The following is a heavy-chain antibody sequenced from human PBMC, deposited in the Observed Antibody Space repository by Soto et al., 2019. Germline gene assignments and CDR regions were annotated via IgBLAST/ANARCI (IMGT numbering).Heavy chain of an antibody. CDR3: TRHAIGVLAPAAIRN. CDR1: GGSISSSSYY. CDR2: IYYTGTS. Sequence: PSETLSLTCAVSGGSISSSSYYLDWIRQPPGKGLEWIGTIYYTGTSNYNPSLKSRVTISVDTSKNQFSLNLSSVTAADTDVYYCTRHAIGVLAPAAIRNSGKGMVVTVSS. V-gene: IGHV4-39*01. D-gene: IGHD2-8*02. J-gene: IGHJ4*02.